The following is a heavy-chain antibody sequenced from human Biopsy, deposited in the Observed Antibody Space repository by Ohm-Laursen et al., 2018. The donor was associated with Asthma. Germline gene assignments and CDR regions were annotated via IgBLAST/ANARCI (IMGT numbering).Heavy chain of an antibody. D-gene: IGHD4-23*01. Sequence: SLRLSCTASGFAVSRDYMFWVRQPPGKGLEWVSVIYSGGGTYYADSVQGRVTISRDNSKNTLSPQMNSLRAGDTAVYYCARAYGGSFFSGSFDIWGQGTVVTVSS. V-gene: IGHV3-53*01. CDR1: GFAVSRDY. J-gene: IGHJ3*02. CDR3: ARAYGGSFFSGSFDI. CDR2: IYSGGGT.